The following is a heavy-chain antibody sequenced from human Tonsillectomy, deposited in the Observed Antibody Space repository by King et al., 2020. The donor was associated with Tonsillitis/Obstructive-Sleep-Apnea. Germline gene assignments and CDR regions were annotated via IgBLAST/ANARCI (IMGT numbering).Heavy chain of an antibody. V-gene: IGHV3-21*01. CDR3: ARGVWQQLVLVTFWYFDL. CDR2: ISSSSSYI. D-gene: IGHD6-13*01. Sequence: VQLVESGGGLVKPGGSLRLSCAASGFTFSSYSMNWVRKSPGKGLEWVSSISSSSSYIYYADSVKGRFTISRDNPKNSLYLQMNSLRAEDTAVYYCARGVWQQLVLVTFWYFDLWGRGTLVTVSS. J-gene: IGHJ2*01. CDR1: GFTFSSYS.